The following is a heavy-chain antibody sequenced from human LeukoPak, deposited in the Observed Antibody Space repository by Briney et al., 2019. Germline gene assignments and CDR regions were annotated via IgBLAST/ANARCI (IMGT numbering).Heavy chain of an antibody. CDR1: GFSFINFA. V-gene: IGHV3-23*01. D-gene: IGHD3-16*01. J-gene: IGHJ4*02. Sequence: GGSLRLSCAASGFSFINFAMSWFRQAPGKGLEWGSSISNTGDTYYSDSVKGRFAISRDSSRDTVYLQMNNLRAEDTAIYYCAKDSSTWGGYYFDYWGQGTLVTVSS. CDR2: ISNTGDT. CDR3: AKDSSTWGGYYFDY.